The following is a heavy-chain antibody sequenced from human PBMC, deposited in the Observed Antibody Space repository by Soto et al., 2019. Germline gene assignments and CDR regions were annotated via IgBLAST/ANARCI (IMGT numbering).Heavy chain of an antibody. Sequence: GESLKISCKGSGYSFTSYWIGWVRQMPGKGLEWMGIIYPGDSDTRYSPSFQGQVTISADKSISTAYLQWSSLKASDTAMYYCARTKVDTATYYYYYYMDVWGKGTTVTVSS. J-gene: IGHJ6*03. V-gene: IGHV5-51*01. D-gene: IGHD5-18*01. CDR1: GYSFTSYW. CDR3: ARTKVDTATYYYYYYMDV. CDR2: IYPGDSDT.